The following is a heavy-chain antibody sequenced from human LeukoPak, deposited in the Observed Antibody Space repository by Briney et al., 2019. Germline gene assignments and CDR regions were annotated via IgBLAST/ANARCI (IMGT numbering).Heavy chain of an antibody. Sequence: GASVKVSCKASGYTFTGYYMHWVRQAPGQGLEWMGWINPNSGGTNYAQKFQGRVTMTRDTSISTAYMELSRLRSDDTAVYYWARGSDNFWSGYSPSYWGQGTPVTVSS. CDR3: ARGSDNFWSGYSPSY. CDR1: GYTFTGYY. D-gene: IGHD3-3*01. CDR2: INPNSGGT. V-gene: IGHV1-2*02. J-gene: IGHJ4*02.